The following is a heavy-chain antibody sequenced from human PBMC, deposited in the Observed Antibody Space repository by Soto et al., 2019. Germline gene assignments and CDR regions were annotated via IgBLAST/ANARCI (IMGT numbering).Heavy chain of an antibody. CDR2: IIPIFGTA. D-gene: IGHD2-2*01. J-gene: IGHJ6*02. CDR1: GGTFSSYA. CDR3: ARDRVVVVQADTTYYYYGMDV. V-gene: IGHV1-69*13. Sequence: ASVKVSCKASGGTFSSYAISWVRQAPGQGLEWMGGIIPIFGTANYAQKFQGRVTITADESTSTAYMELSSLRSEDTAVYYCARDRVVVVQADTTYYYYGMDVWGQGTTVTVSS.